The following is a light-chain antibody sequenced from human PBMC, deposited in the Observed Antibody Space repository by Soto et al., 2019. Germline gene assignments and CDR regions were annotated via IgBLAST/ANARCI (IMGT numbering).Light chain of an antibody. J-gene: IGKJ1*01. V-gene: IGKV2-28*01. CDR3: MQALQGPPT. Sequence: DIVMTQSPLSLPVTPGESASISCRSSQSLLGSNGYNYLDWYVQKPGQSPQLLISLASNRASGVXXXXXXSGSGTDFTLKISRVEAEDVGVYHCMQALQGPPTFGQGTKVEIK. CDR1: QSLLGSNGYNY. CDR2: LAS.